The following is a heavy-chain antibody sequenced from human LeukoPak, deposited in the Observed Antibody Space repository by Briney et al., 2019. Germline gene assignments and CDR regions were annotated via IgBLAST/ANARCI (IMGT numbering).Heavy chain of an antibody. CDR1: GGTFSSYA. CDR2: IIPIFGTA. Sequence: GASVKVSCKASGGTFSSYAISWVRQAPGQGLEWMGGIIPIFGTANYAQKFQGRVTITADESTSTAYMELSSLRSEDTAVYYCAMRQLKQLLWSGYHLYDYYYMDVWGKGTTVTVSS. V-gene: IGHV1-69*13. J-gene: IGHJ6*03. D-gene: IGHD3-3*01. CDR3: AMRQLKQLLWSGYHLYDYYYMDV.